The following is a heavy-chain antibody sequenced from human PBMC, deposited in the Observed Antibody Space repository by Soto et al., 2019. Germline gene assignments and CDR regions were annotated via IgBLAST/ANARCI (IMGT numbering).Heavy chain of an antibody. D-gene: IGHD1-7*01. Sequence: GASVKVSCNVSGYTLTELSMHWVRQAPGKGLEWMGSFDPEDGETIYTQTFQGRLTLTGDTSTDTAHMELSRLRSEDTAVYYCTTSLELPLGTDVWGQGTTVTVSS. CDR2: FDPEDGET. CDR1: GYTLTELS. J-gene: IGHJ6*02. CDR3: TTSLELPLGTDV. V-gene: IGHV1-24*01.